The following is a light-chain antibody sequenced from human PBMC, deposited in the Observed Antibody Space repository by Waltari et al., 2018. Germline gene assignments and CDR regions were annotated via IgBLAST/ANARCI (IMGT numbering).Light chain of an antibody. V-gene: IGKV3-20*01. CDR3: QQYNNSPWT. CDR1: QSVGSRY. Sequence: ELVLTQSPGTLSLSPGESATLSCRASQSVGSRYLAWYQQKAGQAPRLLISGASNRATGIPDRFSGSGSGTDFTLTISGLEPEDFAVYYCQQYNNSPWTFGQGTKVEIK. J-gene: IGKJ1*01. CDR2: GAS.